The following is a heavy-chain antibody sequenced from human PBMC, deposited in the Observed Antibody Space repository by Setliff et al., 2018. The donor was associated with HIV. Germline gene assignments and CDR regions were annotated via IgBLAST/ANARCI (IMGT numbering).Heavy chain of an antibody. CDR2: ISSFSNKT. V-gene: IGHV1-18*01. Sequence: GASVKVSCKTSGYSFIAYSITWVRQAPGQGLEWLGWISSFSNKTNYAQKVQGRIAMTTDSSTGTSYMEMRNLRYDDTAFYYCAHAYGSRSRYFEYWGQGTLVTVSS. J-gene: IGHJ4*02. CDR3: AHAYGSRSRYFEY. D-gene: IGHD3-10*01. CDR1: GYSFIAYS.